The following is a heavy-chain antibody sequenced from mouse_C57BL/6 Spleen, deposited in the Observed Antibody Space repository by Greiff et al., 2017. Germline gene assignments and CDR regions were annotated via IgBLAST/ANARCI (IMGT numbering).Heavy chain of an antibody. CDR2: IDPSDSET. CDR1: GYTFTSYW. Sequence: QVQLQQPGAELVRPGSSVKLSCKASGYTFTSYWMHWVKQRPIQGLEWIGNIDPSDSETHYNQKFKDKATLTVDKSSSTAYMQLSSLTSEDSAVYYCAKGDYYGSSGYWGKGTTLTVSS. V-gene: IGHV1-52*01. D-gene: IGHD1-1*01. J-gene: IGHJ2*01. CDR3: AKGDYYGSSGY.